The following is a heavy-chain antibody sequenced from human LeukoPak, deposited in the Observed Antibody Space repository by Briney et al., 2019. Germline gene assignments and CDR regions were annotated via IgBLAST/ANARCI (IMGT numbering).Heavy chain of an antibody. J-gene: IGHJ4*02. CDR1: GYTFTSYG. CDR3: ARDPLLLWFGAHGGFDY. V-gene: IGHV1-18*01. CDR2: VSAYNGNT. Sequence: SVKVSCKASGYTFTSYGISWVRQAPGQGLEWMGWVSAYNGNTNYAQKLQGRVTMTTDTSTSTAYMELRSLRSDDTAVYYCARDPLLLWFGAHGGFDYWGQGTLVTVSS. D-gene: IGHD3-10*01.